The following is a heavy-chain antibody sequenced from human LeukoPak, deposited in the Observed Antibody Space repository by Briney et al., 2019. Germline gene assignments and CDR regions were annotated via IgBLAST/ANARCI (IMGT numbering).Heavy chain of an antibody. Sequence: GGSLSLTCAASGFTFSSYGMYWVRQAAGKGLEWVAFIRNDGSDEYYGDSVKGRFTISRDNSKKTLYLQMNSLRAEDAAVYYCAKDRRASQWLVQVEACDLWGPGTMVTVSS. CDR3: AKDRRASQWLVQVEACDL. D-gene: IGHD6-19*01. V-gene: IGHV3-30*02. CDR2: IRNDGSDE. CDR1: GFTFSSYG. J-gene: IGHJ3*01.